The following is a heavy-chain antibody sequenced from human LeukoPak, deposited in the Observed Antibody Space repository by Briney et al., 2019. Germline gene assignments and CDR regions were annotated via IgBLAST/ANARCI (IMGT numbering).Heavy chain of an antibody. CDR3: ARDQRVTGRPDIDY. CDR1: GFTFRDHW. V-gene: IGHV3-74*03. J-gene: IGHJ4*02. D-gene: IGHD6-6*01. CDR2: ISSDGSST. Sequence: GGSLRPSCATSGFTFRDHWMHWVRQTPGKGLVWVSRISSDGSSTTYADSVKGRFTISRDNAKNTLYLQMNNLRAEDTAMYYCARDQRVTGRPDIDYWGQGTLVIVSS.